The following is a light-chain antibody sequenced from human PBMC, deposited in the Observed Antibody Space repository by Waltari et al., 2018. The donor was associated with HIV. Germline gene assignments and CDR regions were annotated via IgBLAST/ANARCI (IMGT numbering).Light chain of an antibody. V-gene: IGLV2-8*01. CDR1: SRDIGYFNY. J-gene: IGLJ2*01. Sequence: QSALTQPPSASGSPGQSVTVSCTGTSRDIGYFNYVPWYQQHPGKAPKLLIYDVNKRPSGIPDRFSASKSGATASLTVSGLLAEDEADYYCAAYAGNNIVIFGGGTKVTV. CDR2: DVN. CDR3: AAYAGNNIVI.